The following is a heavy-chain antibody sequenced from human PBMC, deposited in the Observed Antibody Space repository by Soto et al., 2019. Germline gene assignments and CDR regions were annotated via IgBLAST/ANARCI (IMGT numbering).Heavy chain of an antibody. Sequence: GESRRLSCVASGFTFSDFGMHLVRQGPGKGLEWLAVISEDAETDFHADSVKGRFTVSRDNFKETLYLQMNSLTTDDSGVYFCAKAPFRRPYYFYGMDVWGQGTTVTVSS. CDR3: AKAPFRRPYYFYGMDV. D-gene: IGHD3-10*01. CDR2: ISEDAETD. CDR1: GFTFSDFG. V-gene: IGHV3-30*18. J-gene: IGHJ6*02.